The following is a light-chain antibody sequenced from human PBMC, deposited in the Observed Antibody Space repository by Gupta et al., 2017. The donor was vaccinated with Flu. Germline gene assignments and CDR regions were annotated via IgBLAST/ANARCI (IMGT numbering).Light chain of an antibody. CDR3: PQYPNFPPT. CDR1: QGISSP. Sequence: PSLLSASTGDRVTISFRMTQGISSPLAWYQQKPVKPPELLIYAASTLQSAVPSRSRPSGSGTDFTLTISLLHSEDFATYYCPQYPNFPPTFGPWTKLELK. V-gene: IGKV1D-8*01. J-gene: IGKJ2*01. CDR2: AAS.